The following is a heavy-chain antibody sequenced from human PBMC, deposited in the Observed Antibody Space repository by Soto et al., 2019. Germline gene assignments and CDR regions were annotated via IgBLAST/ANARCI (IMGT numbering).Heavy chain of an antibody. Sequence: PSETLSLTCAVYGGTFSGYYWTWIRQPPEKGLEWIGEINHSGYTNYNPSLKSRVTISVDTSKNQFSLKLSSVTAADTAVYYCARDPGPYCSGGSCAGGYYYYGMDVWGQGTTVTVSS. CDR1: GGTFSGYY. CDR3: ARDPGPYCSGGSCAGGYYYYGMDV. J-gene: IGHJ6*02. D-gene: IGHD2-15*01. V-gene: IGHV4-34*01. CDR2: INHSGYT.